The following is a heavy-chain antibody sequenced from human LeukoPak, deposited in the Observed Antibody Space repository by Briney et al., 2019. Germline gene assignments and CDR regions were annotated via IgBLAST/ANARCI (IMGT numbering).Heavy chain of an antibody. CDR2: INHNGGT. J-gene: IGHJ6*03. Sequence: EPSETLSLTCAVYGGSFSDYSWTWIRQAPGEGLEWIGEINHNGGTNHNPSLVSRVIMSVDTSKNQFSLKVSSVTAADAAVYYCARVVYRYSINDWSRTGLGAYATKYYYYMDVWGKGTTVTVSS. CDR1: GGSFSDYS. CDR3: ARVVYRYSINDWSRTGLGAYATKYYYYMDV. D-gene: IGHD3-9*01. V-gene: IGHV4-34*01.